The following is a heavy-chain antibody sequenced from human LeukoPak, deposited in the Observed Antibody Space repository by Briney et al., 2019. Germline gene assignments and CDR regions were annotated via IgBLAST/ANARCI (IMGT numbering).Heavy chain of an antibody. J-gene: IGHJ4*02. CDR3: TTGIAAAPTFYFDY. V-gene: IGHV3-15*01. Sequence: GGSLRLSCAASGFTFSNAWMSWVRQAPEKGLEWVGRIKSKTDGGTTDYAAPVKGRFTISRDDSKNTLYLQMNSLKTEDTAVYYCTTGIAAAPTFYFDYWGQGTLVTVSS. CDR1: GFTFSNAW. CDR2: IKSKTDGGTT. D-gene: IGHD6-13*01.